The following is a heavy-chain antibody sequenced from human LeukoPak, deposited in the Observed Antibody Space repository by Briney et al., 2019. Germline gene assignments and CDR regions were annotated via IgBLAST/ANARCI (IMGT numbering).Heavy chain of an antibody. D-gene: IGHD6-6*01. Sequence: SETLSLTCTVSGGSISSYYWSWIRQPPGKGLEWIGYIYTSGSTSYNPSLKSRVTISVDTSKNQFSLKLSSVTAADTAVYYCARGIAARPPDAFDIWGQGTMVTVSS. CDR1: GGSISSYY. V-gene: IGHV4-4*09. CDR3: ARGIAARPPDAFDI. J-gene: IGHJ3*02. CDR2: IYTSGST.